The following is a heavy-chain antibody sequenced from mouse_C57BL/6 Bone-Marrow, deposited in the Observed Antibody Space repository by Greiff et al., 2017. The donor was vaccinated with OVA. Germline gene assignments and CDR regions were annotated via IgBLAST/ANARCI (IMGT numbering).Heavy chain of an antibody. D-gene: IGHD1-1*01. V-gene: IGHV14-4*01. Sequence: VQLKQSGAELVRPGASVKLSCTASGFNIKDDYMHWVKQRPEQGLEWIGWIDPENGDTEYASKFQGKATITADTSSNTAYLQLSSLTSEDTAVYYCTIITTVVEGFDYWGQGTTLTVSS. CDR2: IDPENGDT. CDR1: GFNIKDDY. J-gene: IGHJ2*01. CDR3: TIITTVVEGFDY.